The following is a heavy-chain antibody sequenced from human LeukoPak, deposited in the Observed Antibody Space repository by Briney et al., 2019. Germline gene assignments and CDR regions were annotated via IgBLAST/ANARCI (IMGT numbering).Heavy chain of an antibody. J-gene: IGHJ4*02. CDR3: ATSWGIAAAGFDY. CDR2: IVPILGIA. CDR1: GGTFSSYA. D-gene: IGHD6-13*01. V-gene: IGHV1-69*04. Sequence: SVKVSCKASGGTFSSYAISWVRQAPGQGLEWMGRIVPILGIANYAQKFQGRVTITADKSTSTAYMELSSLRSEDTAVYYCATSWGIAAAGFDYWGQGTLVTVSS.